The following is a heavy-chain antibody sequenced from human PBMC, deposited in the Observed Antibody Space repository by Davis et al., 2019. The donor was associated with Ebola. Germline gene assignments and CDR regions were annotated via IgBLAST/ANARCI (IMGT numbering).Heavy chain of an antibody. J-gene: IGHJ4*02. D-gene: IGHD3-16*01. CDR2: IYHSGSA. Sequence: PSETLSLTCAVSGGSISSYYWSWIRQPPGKGLEWIGYIYHSGSAYYNPSLKSRVTISVDRSKNQFSLRLSSVTAADTAMYYCARDGGGYFDYWGQGTLVTVSS. CDR1: GGSISSYY. V-gene: IGHV4-30-2*01. CDR3: ARDGGGYFDY.